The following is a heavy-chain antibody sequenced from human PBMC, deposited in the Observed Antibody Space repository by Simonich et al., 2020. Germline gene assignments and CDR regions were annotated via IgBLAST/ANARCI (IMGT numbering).Heavy chain of an antibody. V-gene: IGHV3-74*01. CDR1: GFTFSSYW. J-gene: IGHJ4*02. CDR3: ARNRLDY. Sequence: EVQLVESGGGLVQPGGSLRLSCAASGFTFSSYWMHWVRQAPGKGMGGGSSINRDGSRPSYADSVKGRFTISRDNAKNTLYQQMNSLRAEDTAVYYCARNRLDYWGQGTLVTVSS. CDR2: INRDGSRP.